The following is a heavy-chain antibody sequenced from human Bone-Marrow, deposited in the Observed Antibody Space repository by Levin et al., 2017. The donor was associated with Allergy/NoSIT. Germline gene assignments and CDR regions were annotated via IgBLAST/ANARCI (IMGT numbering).Heavy chain of an antibody. CDR3: ARLRAMVDHYYYYAMDV. CDR2: INHIGTI. Sequence: TTSETLSLTCAVYGESFSGYYWNWIRQSPAKGLEWIGEINHIGTINYNPSLKSRVTMSVDTSKNQFSLKLTSVTAADTAVYYCARLRAMVDHYYYYAMDVWGQGTTVTVSS. J-gene: IGHJ6*02. CDR1: GESFSGYY. V-gene: IGHV4-34*01. D-gene: IGHD5-18*01.